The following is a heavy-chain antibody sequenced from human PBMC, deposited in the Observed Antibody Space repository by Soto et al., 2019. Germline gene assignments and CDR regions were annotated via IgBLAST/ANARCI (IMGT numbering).Heavy chain of an antibody. D-gene: IGHD3-22*01. Sequence: GGSLRLSCAASGFTFSSYDMHWVRQATGKGLEWVSAIGTAGDTYYPGSVKGRFTISRENAKNSLYLQMNSLRAGDTAVYYCARSPPGGYHYYYGLDVWGQGTTVTVS. V-gene: IGHV3-13*04. CDR1: GFTFSSYD. J-gene: IGHJ6*02. CDR3: ARSPPGGYHYYYGLDV. CDR2: IGTAGDT.